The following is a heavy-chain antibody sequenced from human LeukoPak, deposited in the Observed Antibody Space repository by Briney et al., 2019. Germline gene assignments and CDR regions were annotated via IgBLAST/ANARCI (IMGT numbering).Heavy chain of an antibody. CDR2: IIPTLDVA. J-gene: IGHJ4*02. D-gene: IGHD3-22*01. CDR1: GDNFSSYV. V-gene: IGHV1-69*04. Sequence: GASVKVSCKASGDNFSSYVITWVRQAPGQGLEWMGRIIPTLDVANFAQKFKGRVTITADKSTNTAYMELSSLRSEDTAVYYCARGQGMIVGGIDFDYWGQGTLVTVSS. CDR3: ARGQGMIVGGIDFDY.